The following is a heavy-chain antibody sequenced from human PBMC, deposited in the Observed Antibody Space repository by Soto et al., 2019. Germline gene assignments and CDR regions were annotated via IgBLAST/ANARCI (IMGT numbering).Heavy chain of an antibody. CDR1: GDSISSADYY. D-gene: IGHD1-1*01. CDR2: IFYSGTT. V-gene: IGHV4-30-4*01. J-gene: IGHJ6*02. Sequence: LSLTCTVSGDSISSADYYWSWIRQTPGKGLEWIGHIFYSGTTYYNPSLKSRLTISVDTSKNHFSLTLTSVTAADTAVYYCARDLWVEPELYYYGMDVWGQGTTVTVSS. CDR3: ARDLWVEPELYYYGMDV.